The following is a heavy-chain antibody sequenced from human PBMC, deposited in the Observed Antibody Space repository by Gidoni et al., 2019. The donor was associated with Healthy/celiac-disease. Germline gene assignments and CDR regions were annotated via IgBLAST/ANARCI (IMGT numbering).Heavy chain of an antibody. Sequence: EVQLLESGGGLVQPGGSLRLSCAASGFTFSSYAMSWVRQAPGKGLEWVSAISGSGGSTYYADSVKGRFTISRDNSKNTLYLQMNSLRAEDTAVYYCAKDLYGSQPIGQGAFDIWGQGTMVTVSS. V-gene: IGHV3-23*01. CDR2: ISGSGGST. D-gene: IGHD3-10*01. CDR3: AKDLYGSQPIGQGAFDI. J-gene: IGHJ3*02. CDR1: GFTFSSYA.